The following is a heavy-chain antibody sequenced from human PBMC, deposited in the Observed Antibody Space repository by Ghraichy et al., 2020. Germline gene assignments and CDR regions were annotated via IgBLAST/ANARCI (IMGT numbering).Heavy chain of an antibody. CDR3: ASGSTGNYNYYFDY. J-gene: IGHJ4*02. D-gene: IGHD5-24*01. V-gene: IGHV3-48*02. CDR1: GLGLSSYT. Sequence: AGSLRLSCAASGLGLSSYTMNWVRQAPGKGLEWVSYISSPSTTIYYADSVKGRFTISRDNAKNSLYLQMNSLRDEDTAVYYCASGSTGNYNYYFDYWGQGTLVTVSS. CDR2: ISSPSTTI.